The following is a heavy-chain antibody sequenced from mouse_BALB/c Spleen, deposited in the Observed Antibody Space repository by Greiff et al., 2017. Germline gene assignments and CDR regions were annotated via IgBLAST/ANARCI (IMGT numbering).Heavy chain of an antibody. D-gene: IGHD2-14*01. CDR3: ARFVRRGGTDWYFDV. J-gene: IGHJ1*01. CDR1: GFTFSSYG. Sequence: DVQLVESGGGLVQPGGSLKLSCAASGFTFSSYGMSWVRQTPDKRLELVATINSNGGSTYYPDSVKGRFTISRDNAKNTLYLQMSSLKSEDTAMYYCARFVRRGGTDWYFDVWGAGTTVTVSS. CDR2: INSNGGST. V-gene: IGHV5-6-3*01.